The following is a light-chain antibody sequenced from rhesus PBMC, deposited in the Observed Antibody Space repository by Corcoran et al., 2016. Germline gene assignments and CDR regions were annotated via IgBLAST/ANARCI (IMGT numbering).Light chain of an antibody. CDR2: DAS. V-gene: IGKV1-28*03. CDR1: QGISRY. CDR3: LQHNSYPFT. Sequence: DIQMTQSPSSLSSSVGDTVTITCRARQGISRYLNWFQQKPGKAPKLLIYDASSVESGVPSRFSGSGSGTDFTLPISSLQPEDFAAYYCLQHNSYPFTFGPGTKLDIK. J-gene: IGKJ3*01.